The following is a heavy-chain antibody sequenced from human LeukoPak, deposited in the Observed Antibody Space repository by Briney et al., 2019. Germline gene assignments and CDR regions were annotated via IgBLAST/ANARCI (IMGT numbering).Heavy chain of an antibody. Sequence: SETLSLTCAVSGGSISSGGYSWSWIRQPPGKGLEWIGYIYYSGSTNYNPSLKSRVTISVDTSKNQFSLKLSSVTAADTAVYYCARAEYSSSSVAFDIWGQGTMVTVSS. CDR3: ARAEYSSSSVAFDI. CDR2: IYYSGST. CDR1: GGSISSGGYS. J-gene: IGHJ3*02. D-gene: IGHD6-6*01. V-gene: IGHV4-61*08.